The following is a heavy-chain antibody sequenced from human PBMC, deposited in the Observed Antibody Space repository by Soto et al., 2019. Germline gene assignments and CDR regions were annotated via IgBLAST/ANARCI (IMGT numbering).Heavy chain of an antibody. CDR3: ARASYYDSSGQFDY. V-gene: IGHV4-4*07. CDR2: IYTSGST. J-gene: IGHJ4*02. CDR1: GGSISSYY. D-gene: IGHD3-22*01. Sequence: PSETLSLTCTVSGGSISSYYWSWIRQPAGKGLEWIGRIYTSGSTNYNPSLKSRVTMSVDTSKNQFSLKLSSVTAADTAVYYCARASYYDSSGQFDYWSQGTLVTVSS.